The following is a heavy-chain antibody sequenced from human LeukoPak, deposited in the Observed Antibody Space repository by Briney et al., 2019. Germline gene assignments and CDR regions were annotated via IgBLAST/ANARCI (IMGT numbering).Heavy chain of an antibody. V-gene: IGHV1-69*04. J-gene: IGHJ6*02. Sequence: SVKVSCKASGGTFSSYTISWVRQAPGQGLEWMGRIIPILGIANYAQKFQGRVTITADKSTSTAYMELSSLRSEDTAVHYCAREATVTTNYYYGMDVWGQGTTVTVSS. CDR3: AREATVTTNYYYGMDV. CDR2: IIPILGIA. D-gene: IGHD4-17*01. CDR1: GGTFSSYT.